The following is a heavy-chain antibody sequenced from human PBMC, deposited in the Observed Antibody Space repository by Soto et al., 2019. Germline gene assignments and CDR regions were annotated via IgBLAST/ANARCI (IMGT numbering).Heavy chain of an antibody. CDR1: VGSFTSNNW. Sequence: SETLSLTCAVSVGSFTSNNWWTWGRQRPGQGLEWIGEIYRTRSTNSDPSLKRRVTIALDQSGDPVSQRVTCLTAADRAVYYCASRDPGTSVDYWGQGTLVTVSS. D-gene: IGHD1-7*01. CDR3: ASRDPGTSVDY. J-gene: IGHJ4*02. V-gene: IGHV4-4*02. CDR2: IYRTRST.